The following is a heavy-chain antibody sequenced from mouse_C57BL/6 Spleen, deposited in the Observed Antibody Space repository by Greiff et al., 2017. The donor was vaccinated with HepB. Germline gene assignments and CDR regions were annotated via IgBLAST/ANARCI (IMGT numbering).Heavy chain of an antibody. Sequence: VQLQQPGAELVKPGASVKLSCKASGYTFTSYWMHWVKQRPGQGLEWIGMIHPNSGSTNYNEKFKSKATLTVDKSSSTAYMQLSSLTSEDSAVYYCARRGLRGYFDVWGTGTTVTVSS. CDR1: GYTFTSYW. CDR2: IHPNSGST. D-gene: IGHD3-3*01. V-gene: IGHV1-64*01. J-gene: IGHJ1*03. CDR3: ARRGLRGYFDV.